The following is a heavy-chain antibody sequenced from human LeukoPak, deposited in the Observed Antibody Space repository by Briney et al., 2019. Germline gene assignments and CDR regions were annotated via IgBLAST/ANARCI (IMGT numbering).Heavy chain of an antibody. CDR3: ATPVVVPAANWYDP. CDR2: VDPEDGET. Sequence: GASVKVSCKVSGYTFTDYYMHWVQQAPGKGLEWMGLVDPEDGETIYAEKFQGRVTITADTSTDTAYMELSSLRSEDTAVYYCATPVVVPAANWYDPWGQGTLVTVSS. D-gene: IGHD2-2*01. CDR1: GYTFTDYY. J-gene: IGHJ5*02. V-gene: IGHV1-69-2*01.